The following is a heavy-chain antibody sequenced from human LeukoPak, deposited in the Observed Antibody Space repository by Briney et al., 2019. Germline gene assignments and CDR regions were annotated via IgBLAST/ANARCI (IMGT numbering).Heavy chain of an antibody. CDR2: LFHDVIS. CDR3: AREVVLVTFPGVAPRGTWLDP. Sequence: PSQTLSLTCTVSAGSMSNDYSTWIRHSPRKGLEWIGHLFHDVISSYNPSLKSRVTMSIDTSKSQFFLRLNSVTAADTAVYYCAREVVLVTFPGVAPRGTWLDPWGQGTLVTVSS. CDR1: AGSMSNDY. V-gene: IGHV4-59*01. J-gene: IGHJ5*02. D-gene: IGHD3-3*01.